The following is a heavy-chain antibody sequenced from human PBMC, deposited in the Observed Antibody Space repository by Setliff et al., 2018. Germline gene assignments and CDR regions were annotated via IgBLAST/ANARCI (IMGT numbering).Heavy chain of an antibody. V-gene: IGHV4-30-4*08. D-gene: IGHD3-22*01. Sequence: SETLSLTCTVSGGSISSGDYYWSWIRQPPGKGLEWIGYIYSSGSTYYNPSLKSRVSISVDTSKNQFSLKLSSVTAADTAVYYCARESRYYYDNSGTLDYWGQGTLVTVSS. J-gene: IGHJ4*02. CDR3: ARESRYYYDNSGTLDY. CDR1: GGSISSGDYY. CDR2: IYSSGST.